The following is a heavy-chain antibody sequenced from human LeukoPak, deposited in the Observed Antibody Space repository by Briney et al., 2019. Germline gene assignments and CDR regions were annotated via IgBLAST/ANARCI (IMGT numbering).Heavy chain of an antibody. Sequence: GGSLRLSCAASGFTLSSYGMHWVRQAPGKGLEWVAVISYDGSNKYYADSVKGRFTISRDNSKNTLYLQMNSLRAEDTAVYYCAKDPYSSGAPGHFDYWGQGTLVTVSS. D-gene: IGHD6-19*01. J-gene: IGHJ4*02. CDR3: AKDPYSSGAPGHFDY. V-gene: IGHV3-30*18. CDR2: ISYDGSNK. CDR1: GFTLSSYG.